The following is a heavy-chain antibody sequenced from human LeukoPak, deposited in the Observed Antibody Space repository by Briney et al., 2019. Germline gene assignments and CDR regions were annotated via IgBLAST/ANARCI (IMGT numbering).Heavy chain of an antibody. CDR2: IIPIFGTA. D-gene: IGHD2-8*01. Sequence: GASVKVSCKASGGTFSSYAISWVRQAPGQGLEWMGGIIPIFGTANYAQKFQGRVTITTDESTSTAYMELSSLRSEDTAVYYCARGDPPWSPGGFYYYSTDVWGKGTTVTVSS. V-gene: IGHV1-69*05. CDR3: ARGDPPWSPGGFYYYSTDV. J-gene: IGHJ6*03. CDR1: GGTFSSYA.